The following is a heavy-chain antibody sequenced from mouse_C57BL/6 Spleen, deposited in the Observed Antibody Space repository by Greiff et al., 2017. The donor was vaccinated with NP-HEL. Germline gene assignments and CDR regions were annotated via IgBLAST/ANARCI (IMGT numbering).Heavy chain of an antibody. V-gene: IGHV1-81*01. CDR2: IYPRSGNT. CDR1: GYTFTSYG. CDR3: ASPPYYGSSYTWFAY. D-gene: IGHD1-1*01. J-gene: IGHJ3*01. Sequence: VQLQQSGAELARPGASVKLSCKASGYTFTSYGISWVKQRTGQGLEWIGEIYPRSGNTYYNEKFKGKATLTADKSSSTAYMELRSLTSEDSAVYFCASPPYYGSSYTWFAYWGQGTLVTVSA.